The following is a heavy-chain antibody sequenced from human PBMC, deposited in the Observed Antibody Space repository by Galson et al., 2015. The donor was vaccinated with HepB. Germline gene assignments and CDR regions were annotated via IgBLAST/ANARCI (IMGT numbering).Heavy chain of an antibody. V-gene: IGHV3-48*02. Sequence: SLRLSCAASGFTFSIHAMSWVRQAPGKGLECVSYISTSSTIYYADSVKGRFTTSRDNAKNSLYLQMNSLRDEDTAVYYCVRSRGGSLWGQGTLVTVSS. J-gene: IGHJ4*02. CDR3: VRSRGGSL. CDR2: ISTSSTI. CDR1: GFTFSIHA. D-gene: IGHD3-10*01.